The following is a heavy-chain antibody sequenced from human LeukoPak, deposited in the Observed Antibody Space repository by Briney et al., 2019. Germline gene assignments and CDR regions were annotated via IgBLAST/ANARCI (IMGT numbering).Heavy chain of an antibody. J-gene: IGHJ6*01. CDR2: IYSGGST. Sequence: GGSLRLSCAASGFTVSSNYMSWVRQAPGKGLEWVSVIYSGGSTYYADSVKGRFTISRDNAKNTLYLQMNSLRAEDTAVYYCARDISLRMDAWGQGTTVTVSS. CDR3: ARDISLRMDA. CDR1: GFTVSSNY. V-gene: IGHV3-53*01.